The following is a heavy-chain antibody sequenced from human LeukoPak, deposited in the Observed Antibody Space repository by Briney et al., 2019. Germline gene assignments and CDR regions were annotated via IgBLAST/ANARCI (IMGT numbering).Heavy chain of an antibody. V-gene: IGHV4-30-4*01. CDR1: GDPITRGDYF. CDR2: IYHTGSS. CDR3: ARLGDLGMDV. J-gene: IGHJ6*02. D-gene: IGHD3-16*01. Sequence: SETLSLTCRVTGDPITRGDYFWSWVRQPPGKGLEWVGYIYHTGSSYCNPSLKNRLSLSVDTSKNQFSLNLTSVTVADTARYCCARLGDLGMDVWGQGTTVSVFS.